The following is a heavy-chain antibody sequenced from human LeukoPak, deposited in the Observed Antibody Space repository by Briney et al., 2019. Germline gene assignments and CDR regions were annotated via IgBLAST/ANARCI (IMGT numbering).Heavy chain of an antibody. CDR2: ISSSSGSV. J-gene: IGHJ4*02. D-gene: IGHD4-17*01. V-gene: IGHV3-48*04. CDR3: ARIVHGDYGLDY. Sequence: PGGSLRLSCAASGFTFSSFSMHWVRQAPGKGLEWVSYISSSSGSVYYADSVKGRFTISRDNAKNSLYLQMNSLRGEDTAVYYCARIVHGDYGLDYWGQGTLVTVSS. CDR1: GFTFSSFS.